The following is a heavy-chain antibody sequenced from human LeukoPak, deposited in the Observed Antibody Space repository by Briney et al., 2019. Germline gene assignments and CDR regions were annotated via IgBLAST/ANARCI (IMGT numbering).Heavy chain of an antibody. J-gene: IGHJ6*03. CDR3: ARDIDNYMDV. V-gene: IGHV3-23*01. Sequence: GGSLRLSCAASGFTFSSYWMSWVRQAPGKGLEWVSAISGSGGSTYYADSVKGRFTISRDNSKNTLYLQMNSLRAEDTAVYYCARDIDNYMDVWGKGTTVTVSS. CDR2: ISGSGGST. CDR1: GFTFSSYW.